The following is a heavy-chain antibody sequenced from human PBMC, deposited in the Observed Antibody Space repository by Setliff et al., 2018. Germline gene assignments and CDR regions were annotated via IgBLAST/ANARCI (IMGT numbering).Heavy chain of an antibody. CDR2: IKGKNDGLAT. CDR3: ATLYPWDPDAFDL. D-gene: IGHD3-16*01. J-gene: IGHJ3*01. V-gene: IGHV3-15*07. Sequence: LRLSCAASGFTFSTAWMNWVRQAPGKGLEWVGRIKGKNDGLATDYAAPVKGRFTISRDKSRNTLYLQMTGLRTDDTALYYCATLYPWDPDAFDLWGQGTMVTVSS. CDR1: GFTFSTAW.